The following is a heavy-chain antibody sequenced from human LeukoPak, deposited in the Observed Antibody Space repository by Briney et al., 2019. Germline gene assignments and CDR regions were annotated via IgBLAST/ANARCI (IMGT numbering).Heavy chain of an antibody. CDR3: ARLAYYYDSSESY. D-gene: IGHD3-22*01. CDR1: GGSISSGGYY. J-gene: IGHJ4*02. V-gene: IGHV4-30-2*01. Sequence: SQTLSLTCTVSGGSISSGGYYWSWIRQPPGKGLEWIGYIYHSGSTYYNPSLKSRVTISVDRSKNQFSLKLSSVTAADTAVYYCARLAYYYDSSESYWGQGTLVTVSS. CDR2: IYHSGST.